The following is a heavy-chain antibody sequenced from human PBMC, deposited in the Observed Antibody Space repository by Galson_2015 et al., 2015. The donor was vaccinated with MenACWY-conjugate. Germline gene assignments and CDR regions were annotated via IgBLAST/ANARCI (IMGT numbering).Heavy chain of an antibody. CDR2: ISSSSSTI. CDR3: ARGVQLGAFDI. D-gene: IGHD5-24*01. Sequence: SLRLSCAASGFTFSSYSMNWVRQAPGKGLEWVSYISSSSSTIYYADSVKGRFTISRDNAKSSLYLQMNSLRAEDTAVYYCARGVQLGAFDIWGQGTMVTVSS. J-gene: IGHJ3*02. CDR1: GFTFSSYS. V-gene: IGHV3-48*04.